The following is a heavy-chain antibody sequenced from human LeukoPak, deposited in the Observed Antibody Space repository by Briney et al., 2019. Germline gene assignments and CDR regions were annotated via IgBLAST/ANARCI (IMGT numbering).Heavy chain of an antibody. J-gene: IGHJ5*02. CDR3: ARDIVVVPAAIYGGWFDP. CDR1: GGSISSYY. Sequence: SETLSLTCTVSGGSISSYYWSWIRQPAGKGLEWIGRIYTSGSTNYNPSLKSRVTVSVDTSKNQFSLKLSSVTAADTAVYYCARDIVVVPAAIYGGWFDPWGQGTLVTVSS. V-gene: IGHV4-4*07. D-gene: IGHD2-2*02. CDR2: IYTSGST.